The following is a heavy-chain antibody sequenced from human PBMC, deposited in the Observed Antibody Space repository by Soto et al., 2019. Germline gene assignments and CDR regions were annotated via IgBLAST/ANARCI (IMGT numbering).Heavy chain of an antibody. Sequence: TLSHTCSVGDGSISSYYWSRIRKNPGKGLEWIGYIYYSGSTNYNPSLKSRVTISVDTSKNQFSLKLSSVTAADTAVYYCATIHRDCSSTSCYLEPYYYYYMDVWGKGTTVTVSS. CDR2: IYYSGST. J-gene: IGHJ6*03. CDR1: DGSISSYY. D-gene: IGHD2-2*01. V-gene: IGHV4-59*08. CDR3: ATIHRDCSSTSCYLEPYYYYYMDV.